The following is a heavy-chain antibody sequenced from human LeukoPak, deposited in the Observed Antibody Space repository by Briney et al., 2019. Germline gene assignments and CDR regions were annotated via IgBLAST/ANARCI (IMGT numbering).Heavy chain of an antibody. CDR3: ARRSSGSPPYYFDY. CDR2: INSNGSWT. J-gene: IGHJ4*02. CDR1: GNYW. D-gene: IGHD1-26*01. Sequence: PGGSLRLSCAASGNYWMHWVRQAPGKGLVWVSHINSNGSWTSYADSVKGRFTISKDNAKNTLYLQMNSLRAEDTAIYYCARRSSGSPPYYFDYWGQGTLVTVSS. V-gene: IGHV3-74*01.